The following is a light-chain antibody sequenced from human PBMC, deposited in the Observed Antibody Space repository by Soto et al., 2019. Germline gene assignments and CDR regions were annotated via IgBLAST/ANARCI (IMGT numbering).Light chain of an antibody. CDR2: AAS. Sequence: DIQMTQSPSSLSASVGDRVTISCRASQGIRNYVAWYQQRPGKVPKLLIYAASTLQSGVPSRFSGSGSGTDFTLTISSLQPEDVGTYYCQKYNSVPSFGGGTKVEIK. V-gene: IGKV1-27*01. CDR3: QKYNSVPS. J-gene: IGKJ4*01. CDR1: QGIRNY.